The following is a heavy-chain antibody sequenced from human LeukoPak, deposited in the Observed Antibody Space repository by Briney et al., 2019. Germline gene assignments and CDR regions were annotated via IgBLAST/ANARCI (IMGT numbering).Heavy chain of an antibody. CDR1: GGSLNNYY. Sequence: PSETLSLTCTVSGGSLNNYYWTWVRQPPGRGLEGMGDIYYSGSTYYNPSVKSRGSISVDTSKNQFTLKLSSVTAADTAVYYCARHAWLLDYWGPGTLVTVAS. CDR2: IYYSGST. J-gene: IGHJ4*02. CDR3: ARHAWLLDY. V-gene: IGHV4-59*08. D-gene: IGHD5-12*01.